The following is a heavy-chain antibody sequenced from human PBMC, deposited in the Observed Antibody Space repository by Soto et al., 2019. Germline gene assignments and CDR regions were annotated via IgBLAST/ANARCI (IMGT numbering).Heavy chain of an antibody. CDR2: ISYDGSNK. V-gene: IGHV3-30*18. CDR1: GLTFSSYG. CDR3: AKDWPHSNSWYGAFGS. D-gene: IGHD6-13*01. J-gene: IGHJ5*02. Sequence: QVQLVESGGGVVQPGRSLRLSCAASGLTFSSYGMHWVRQAPGKGLEWVAVISYDGSNKYYADSVKGRFTISRDNSKNTLYLQMNSLRAEDTAVYYCAKDWPHSNSWYGAFGSWGQGTLVTVSS.